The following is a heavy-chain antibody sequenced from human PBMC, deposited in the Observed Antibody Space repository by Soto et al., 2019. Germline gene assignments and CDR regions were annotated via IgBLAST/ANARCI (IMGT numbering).Heavy chain of an antibody. CDR1: GFSFSSYT. V-gene: IGHV3-21*01. Sequence: EVQLVESGGGLVKPGESLRLSCAASGFSFSSYTMNWVRQAPGKGLQWVSSITNRGTHTYSADSVKGRFTISRDNDKNSLYLQMNNLRAEDTGIYFCARAHEVAWFDSWGLGTLVTVTS. CDR3: ARAHEVAWFDS. CDR2: ITNRGTHT. D-gene: IGHD2-15*01. J-gene: IGHJ5*01.